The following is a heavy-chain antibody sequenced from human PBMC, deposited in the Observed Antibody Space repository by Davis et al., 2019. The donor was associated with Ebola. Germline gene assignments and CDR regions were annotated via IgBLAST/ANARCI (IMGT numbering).Heavy chain of an antibody. V-gene: IGHV3-48*01. CDR3: ARGRRIAAREFDY. CDR2: ISSSGSTI. D-gene: IGHD6-6*01. CDR1: GFTFSSYA. J-gene: IGHJ4*02. Sequence: GESLKISCAASGFTFSSYAMSWIRQAPGKGLEWVSYISSSGSTIYYADSVKGRFTISRDNSKNTLYLQMNSLRAEDTAVYYCARGRRIAAREFDYWGQGTLVTVSS.